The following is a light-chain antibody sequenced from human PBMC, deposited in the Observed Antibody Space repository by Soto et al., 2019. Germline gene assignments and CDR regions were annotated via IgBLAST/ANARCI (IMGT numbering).Light chain of an antibody. Sequence: QSWLRQPPSVCGAPGQRVTISCTGSSSNIGAHYDVHWYQQLPGTAPKLLIYGNSNRPSGVPDRFSGSKSGTSASLAITGLQAEDEADYYCQSYDNSLSVYVFGTGTKVTVL. CDR2: GNS. CDR3: QSYDNSLSVYV. J-gene: IGLJ1*01. CDR1: SSNIGAHYD. V-gene: IGLV1-40*01.